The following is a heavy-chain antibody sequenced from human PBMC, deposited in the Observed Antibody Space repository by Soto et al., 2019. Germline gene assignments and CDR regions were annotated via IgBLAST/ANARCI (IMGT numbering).Heavy chain of an antibody. CDR3: ATGRRGYSYGIFDY. J-gene: IGHJ4*02. V-gene: IGHV1-24*01. CDR2: FDPEDGET. Sequence: GASVKVSCKVSGYTLTEISMHRVRQAPGKGLEWMGGFDPEDGETIYAQKFQGRVTMTEDTSTDTAYMELSSLRSEDTAVYYCATGRRGYSYGIFDYWGQGTLVTVSS. D-gene: IGHD5-18*01. CDR1: GYTLTEIS.